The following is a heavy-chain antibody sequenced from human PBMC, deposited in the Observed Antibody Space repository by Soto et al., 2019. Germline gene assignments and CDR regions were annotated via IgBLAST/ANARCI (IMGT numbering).Heavy chain of an antibody. V-gene: IGHV4-30-4*01. CDR1: GDSISSVDHY. D-gene: IGHD1-26*01. Sequence: SETLSLTCTVSGDSISSVDHYWSWIRQPPGKGLEWMGYIYHSGSTNYNPSLNSRLTISIDTSTNRFSLNLTSVTAADTAVHFCARLRWETENNWFDPWGQGALVTVSS. CDR2: IYHSGST. J-gene: IGHJ5*02. CDR3: ARLRWETENNWFDP.